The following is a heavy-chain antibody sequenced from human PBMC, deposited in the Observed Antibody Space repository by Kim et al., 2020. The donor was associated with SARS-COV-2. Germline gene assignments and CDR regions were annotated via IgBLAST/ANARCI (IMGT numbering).Heavy chain of an antibody. J-gene: IGHJ4*02. CDR2: ISGSGDST. D-gene: IGHD5-12*01. Sequence: GGSLRLSCAASEFTFRSYAMDWVRQAPGKGLEWVSAISGSGDSTYYAASVKGRFTISRDNYKITLYLQMNSLRAEDTAVYYCAKVISGAYVGRDYFDYWGQGTLVTVSP. CDR3: AKVISGAYVGRDYFDY. V-gene: IGHV3-23*01. CDR1: EFTFRSYA.